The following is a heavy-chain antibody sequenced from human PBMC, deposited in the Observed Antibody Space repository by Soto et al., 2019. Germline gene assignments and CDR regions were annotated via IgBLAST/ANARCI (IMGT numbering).Heavy chain of an antibody. D-gene: IGHD6-6*01. CDR1: GGSVSSGSYY. V-gene: IGHV4-61*01. CDR2: IYYSGST. CDR3: ARSHAAARLDY. Sequence: SETLSLTCTVSGGSVSSGSYYWSWIRQPPGKGLEWIGNIYYSGSTNYNPALKSLVTITVDTSKNQFSHKLSSVAAADTAVYYCARSHAAARLDYWGQGTLVTVSS. J-gene: IGHJ4*02.